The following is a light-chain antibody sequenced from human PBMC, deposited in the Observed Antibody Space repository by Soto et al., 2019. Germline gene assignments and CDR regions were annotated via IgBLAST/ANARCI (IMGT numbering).Light chain of an antibody. CDR2: EVS. J-gene: IGLJ1*01. Sequence: QSALTQPASVSGSPGQSIAISFTGTSSGIRDYNYVSWYQQLPGNSPKLIMHEVSNRPSGIANRFSGSKSGNTASLTISGLQAADEADYSCSSKSPDFFGTGTKLPVL. CDR1: SSGIRDYNY. CDR3: SSKSPDF. V-gene: IGLV2-14*01.